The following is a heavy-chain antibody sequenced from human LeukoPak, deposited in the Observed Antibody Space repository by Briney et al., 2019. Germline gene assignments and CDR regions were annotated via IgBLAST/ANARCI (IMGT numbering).Heavy chain of an antibody. CDR3: AKMVTRDIGEDY. V-gene: IGHV3-23*01. D-gene: IGHD5-12*01. CDR2: ISGSGGST. J-gene: IGHJ4*02. Sequence: PGGSLRLSCAASGFTFSSYAMSWVRQAPGKGLEWVSAISGSGGSTYYADSVKGRFTISRDNSKTTLYLQMNSLRAEDTAVYYCAKMVTRDIGEDYWGQGTLVTVSS. CDR1: GFTFSSYA.